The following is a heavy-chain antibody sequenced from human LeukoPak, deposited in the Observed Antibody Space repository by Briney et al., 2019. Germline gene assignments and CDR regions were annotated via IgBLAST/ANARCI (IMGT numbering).Heavy chain of an antibody. D-gene: IGHD6-19*01. CDR3: ARGGIAVAGNWFDP. Sequence: SVTVSCKASGGTFSSYAISWVRQAPGQGLEWMGGIIPIFGTANYAQKFQGRVTITADESTSTAYMELSSLRSEDTAVYYCARGGIAVAGNWFDPWGQGTLVTVSS. V-gene: IGHV1-69*13. CDR1: GGTFSSYA. J-gene: IGHJ5*02. CDR2: IIPIFGTA.